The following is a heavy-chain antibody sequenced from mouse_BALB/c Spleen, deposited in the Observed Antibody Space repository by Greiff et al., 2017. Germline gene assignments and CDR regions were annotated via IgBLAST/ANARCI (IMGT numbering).Heavy chain of an antibody. Sequence: QVQLKQSGPGLVAPSQSLSITCTVSGFSLTSYGVHWVRQPPGKGLEWLGVIWAGGSTNYNSALMSRLSISKDNSKSQVFLKMNSLQTDDTAMYYCAHYYYGSSYDWYFDVWGAGTTVTVSS. CDR1: GFSLTSYG. V-gene: IGHV2-9*02. CDR3: AHYYYGSSYDWYFDV. D-gene: IGHD1-1*01. CDR2: IWAGGST. J-gene: IGHJ1*01.